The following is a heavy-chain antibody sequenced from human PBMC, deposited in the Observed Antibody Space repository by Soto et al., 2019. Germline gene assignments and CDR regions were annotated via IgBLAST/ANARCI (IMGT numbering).Heavy chain of an antibody. Sequence: QVQVEQSGAEVKKPGSSVKVSCKASGGTFSTATISWVRQAPGQGLEWMGGIMPIFRTADYAQKFQGRDTITADESTSTAYLELRSLRSEDTAVYYCARDKDRPQLGGNYYYIMDVWGQGTTVTVSS. CDR2: IMPIFRTA. CDR1: GGTFSTAT. D-gene: IGHD3-3*02. V-gene: IGHV1-69*12. J-gene: IGHJ6*02. CDR3: ARDKDRPQLGGNYYYIMDV.